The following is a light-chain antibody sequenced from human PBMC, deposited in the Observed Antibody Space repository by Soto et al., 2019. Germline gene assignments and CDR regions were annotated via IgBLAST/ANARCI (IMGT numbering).Light chain of an antibody. J-gene: IGKJ4*01. V-gene: IGKV2-28*01. Sequence: DIVMTQSSVSLPVTPGEPASISCRSSQRLLHSSGYNYLDWYLQKTGQSPQRLIYFGSKRASGDPDRFSGSGSGTDVTLKISRVEAEDVGVYYCMQGLPTPPTCGGGTRVEIK. CDR1: QRLLHSSGYNY. CDR2: FGS. CDR3: MQGLPTPPT.